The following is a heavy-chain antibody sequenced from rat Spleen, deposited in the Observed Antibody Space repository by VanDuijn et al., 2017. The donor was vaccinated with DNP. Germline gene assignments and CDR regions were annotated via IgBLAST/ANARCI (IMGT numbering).Heavy chain of an antibody. CDR1: GFSLTTYN. V-gene: IGHV2-30*01. CDR3: TRDGPSYYSSHISFAY. Sequence: QVQLKESGPGLVQPSQTLSLTCTVSGFSLTTYNVHWVRQSTGKGLEWMGVMWSGGSTAYNSALKSRLSISRDTSKSQVFLKMNSLQTEDTAIYYCTRDGPSYYSSHISFAYWGQGTLVTVSS. D-gene: IGHD1-2*01. CDR2: MWSGGST. J-gene: IGHJ3*01.